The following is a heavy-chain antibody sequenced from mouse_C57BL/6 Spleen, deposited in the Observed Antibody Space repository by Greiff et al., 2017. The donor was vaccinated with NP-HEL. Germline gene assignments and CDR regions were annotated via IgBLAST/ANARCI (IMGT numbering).Heavy chain of an antibody. D-gene: IGHD2-5*01. J-gene: IGHJ4*01. Sequence: QVQLQQSGAELVKPGASVKISCKASGYAFSSYWMNWVKQRPGKGLEWIGQIYPGDGDTNYNGKFKGKATLTADKSSSTAYMQLSSLTSEDSAVYFCARSYYSNYPYAMDYWGQGTSVTVSS. CDR1: GYAFSSYW. CDR2: IYPGDGDT. V-gene: IGHV1-80*01. CDR3: ARSYYSNYPYAMDY.